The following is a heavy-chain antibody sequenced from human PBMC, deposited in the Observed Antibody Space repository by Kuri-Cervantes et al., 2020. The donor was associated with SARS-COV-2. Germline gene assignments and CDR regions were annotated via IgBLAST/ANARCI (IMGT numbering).Heavy chain of an antibody. J-gene: IGHJ4*02. Sequence: GESLKISCAASGFTFSSYGMHWVRQAPGKGLEWVSYISGSSSTIYYADSVKGRFTISRDNAKNSLYLQMNSLRAEDTAVYYCARSGYSGYDLNYWGQGTLVTVSS. V-gene: IGHV3-48*01. CDR2: ISGSSSTI. CDR3: ARSGYSGYDLNY. CDR1: GFTFSSYG. D-gene: IGHD5-12*01.